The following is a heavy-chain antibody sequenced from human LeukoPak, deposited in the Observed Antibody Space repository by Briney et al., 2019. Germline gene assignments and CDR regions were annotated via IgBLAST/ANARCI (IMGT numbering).Heavy chain of an antibody. Sequence: ASVKVSCKAPGYTFTSYAMHWVRQAPGQGLEWMGWINTNTGNPTYAQGFTGRFVFSLDTSVSTAYLQISSLKAEDTAVYYCAGDSTYYDYVWGSYRYTGLEGNFDYWGQGTLVTVSS. D-gene: IGHD3-16*02. CDR2: INTNTGNP. V-gene: IGHV7-4-1*02. J-gene: IGHJ4*02. CDR1: GYTFTSYA. CDR3: AGDSTYYDYVWGSYRYTGLEGNFDY.